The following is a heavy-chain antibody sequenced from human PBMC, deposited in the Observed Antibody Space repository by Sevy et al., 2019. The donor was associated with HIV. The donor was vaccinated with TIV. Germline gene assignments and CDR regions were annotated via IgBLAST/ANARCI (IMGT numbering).Heavy chain of an antibody. CDR1: GGSITSLY. CDR3: AGENAWGRGYS. D-gene: IGHD1-26*01. V-gene: IGHV4-59*08. CDR2: IYYNGHI. J-gene: IGHJ4*02. Sequence: SETLSLTCTVSGGSITSLYWNWIRQPPGKGLEWIANIYYNGHINYNPSLKSRVTLSLDTSKNQFCVRLSSVTAADTAMYYCAGENAWGRGYSWGQGTLVTVSS.